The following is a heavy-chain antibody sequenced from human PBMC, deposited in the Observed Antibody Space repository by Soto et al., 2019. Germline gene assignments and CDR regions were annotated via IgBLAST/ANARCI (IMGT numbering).Heavy chain of an antibody. J-gene: IGHJ4*02. V-gene: IGHV3-74*01. D-gene: IGHD3-3*01. Sequence: EVQLVESGGDLVQPGGFLRLSCATSGFTFSRYWMHWVRQVPGKGLVWVSRINSDGSSISYSDSVKGRFTISRDNAKNTLYLQMNSLRVECTAVYYCARLPVDTITSLDYWGQGTLVTVSS. CDR2: INSDGSSI. CDR3: ARLPVDTITSLDY. CDR1: GFTFSRYW.